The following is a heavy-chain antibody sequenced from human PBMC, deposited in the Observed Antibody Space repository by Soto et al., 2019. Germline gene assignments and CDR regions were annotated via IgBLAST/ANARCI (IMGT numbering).Heavy chain of an antibody. D-gene: IGHD2-15*01. CDR1: GGAFSDYA. J-gene: IGHJ6*02. Sequence: QVQLVQSGAEVKKPGSSVKVSCKASGGAFSDYAFSWVRQAPGQGLEWLGGIMPIFRAPDYAQKFQCRVTITAYEFTRKAYMEMNSLRSEDTAVYYCASWLKGPDIGNYYYGMDVWGQGTTVTVS. CDR3: ASWLKGPDIGNYYYGMDV. V-gene: IGHV1-69*12. CDR2: IMPIFRAP.